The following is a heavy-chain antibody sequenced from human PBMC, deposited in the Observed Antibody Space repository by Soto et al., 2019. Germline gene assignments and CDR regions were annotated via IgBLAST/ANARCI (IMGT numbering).Heavy chain of an antibody. Sequence: SHTLSITCAISGDSVSSNSAAWNWIRQSPSRGLEWLGRTYYRSKWYNDYAVSVKSRITINPDTSKNQFSLQLNSVTPEDTAVYYCERLGFPITIFGVVITWTKYYGMDVWGQGTTVTVS. D-gene: IGHD3-3*01. CDR3: ERLGFPITIFGVVITWTKYYGMDV. CDR2: TYYRSKWYN. J-gene: IGHJ6*02. CDR1: GDSVSSNSAA. V-gene: IGHV6-1*01.